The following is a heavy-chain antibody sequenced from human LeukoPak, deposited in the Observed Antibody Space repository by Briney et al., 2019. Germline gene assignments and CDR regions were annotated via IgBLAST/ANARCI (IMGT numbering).Heavy chain of an antibody. CDR1: GLALRNYH. Sequence: WGSLRLSCVGSGLALRNYHVTWVRQAPGKGLEWVADIHETGDSHYADSVKGRFTISRENAKNSVYLQMNSLRADDTAVYYCAATGRWGQGTLVAVSS. CDR2: IHETGDS. CDR3: AATGR. J-gene: IGHJ4*02. V-gene: IGHV3-69-1*02.